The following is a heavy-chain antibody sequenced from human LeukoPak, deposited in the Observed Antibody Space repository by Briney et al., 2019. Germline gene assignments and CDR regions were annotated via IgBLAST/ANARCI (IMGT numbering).Heavy chain of an antibody. V-gene: IGHV3-21*01. Sequence: ETLSLTCAVYGGSFSGNYWTWIRQAPGKGLEWVSSINILSNYIYYADSVKGRFTISRDNAKNSLYLQMNSLRAEDTAVYYCARDSHSSSWYSEFDYWGQGTLVTVSS. J-gene: IGHJ4*02. CDR1: GGSFSGNY. CDR2: INILSNYI. D-gene: IGHD6-13*01. CDR3: ARDSHSSSWYSEFDY.